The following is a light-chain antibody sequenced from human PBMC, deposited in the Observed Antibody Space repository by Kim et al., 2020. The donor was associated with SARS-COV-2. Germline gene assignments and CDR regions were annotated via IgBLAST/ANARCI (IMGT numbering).Light chain of an antibody. CDR1: QSISNY. CDR2: AAS. CDR3: QQSYSTPRT. V-gene: IGKV1-39*01. J-gene: IGKJ1*01. Sequence: ASVGDRVTITCRSSQSISNYLNWYQQKPGKAPTLLIYAASSLHSGVPSRFSGSGSGTDFTLTISSLQPEDFATYYCQQSYSTPRTFGQGTKVDIK.